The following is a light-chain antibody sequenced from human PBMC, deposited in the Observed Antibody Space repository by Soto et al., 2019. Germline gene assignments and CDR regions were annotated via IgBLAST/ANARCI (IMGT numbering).Light chain of an antibody. CDR1: QSISSSF. CDR2: GAS. V-gene: IGKV3-20*01. Sequence: EIVLTQSPGILSLSPGEGASLSCGASQSISSSFLAWYQQKPGQAPRLLIYGASSRATGIPDRFSGTGSETDFTLTISRLEPEDFAVYYCQQYENSPITFGQGTRLEIK. J-gene: IGKJ5*01. CDR3: QQYENSPIT.